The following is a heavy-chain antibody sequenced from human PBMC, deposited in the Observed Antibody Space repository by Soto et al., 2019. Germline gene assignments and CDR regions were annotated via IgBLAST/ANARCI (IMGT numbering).Heavy chain of an antibody. J-gene: IGHJ4*02. CDR3: AKANYYDSSGYYYVSGYFDY. Sequence: RLSCAASGFTFSSYAMSWVRQAPGKGLEWVSAISGSGGSTYYADSVKGRFTISRDNSKNTLYLQMNSLRAEDTAVYYCAKANYYDSSGYYYVSGYFDYWGQGTLVTVSS. V-gene: IGHV3-23*01. CDR2: ISGSGGST. CDR1: GFTFSSYA. D-gene: IGHD3-22*01.